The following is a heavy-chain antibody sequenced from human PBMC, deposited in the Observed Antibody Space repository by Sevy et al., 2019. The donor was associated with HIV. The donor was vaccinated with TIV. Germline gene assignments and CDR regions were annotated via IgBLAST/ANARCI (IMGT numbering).Heavy chain of an antibody. D-gene: IGHD3-3*01. CDR3: ARVNYDCSRGYDFANWFDP. CDR1: GYTLSTSG. J-gene: IGHJ5*02. Sequence: ASVKVSCKASGYTLSTSGITWVRQAPGQGLEWVGWSNPNHDPDYAQSLQGRLTMTTDTSTSTAYMELRSLTSGDTAVYYCARVNYDCSRGYDFANWFDPWGQGTLVTVSS. CDR2: SNPNHDP. V-gene: IGHV1-18*01.